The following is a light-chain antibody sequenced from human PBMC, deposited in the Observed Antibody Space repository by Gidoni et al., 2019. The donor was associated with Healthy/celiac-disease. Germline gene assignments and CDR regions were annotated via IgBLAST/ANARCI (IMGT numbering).Light chain of an antibody. V-gene: IGKV3-11*01. Sequence: DIVLTQSPATLSLSPWQRATLSCRASQSVSSYLAWYQQKPGQAPRLLIYDASNRTTGSPARFSGSGSGTVFTLTISSLEPEDLAVYYCQQRSNWPPTVGGGTKVEIK. J-gene: IGKJ4*01. CDR1: QSVSSY. CDR3: QQRSNWPPT. CDR2: DAS.